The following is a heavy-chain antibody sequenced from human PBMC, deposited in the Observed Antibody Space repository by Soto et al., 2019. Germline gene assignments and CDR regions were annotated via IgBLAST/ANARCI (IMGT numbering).Heavy chain of an antibody. J-gene: IGHJ3*02. Sequence: QVQLVESGGGVVQPGRSLRLSCAASGFTFSSYAMHWVRQAPGKGLEWVAVIVYDGSYKYCADSVMGRFTVSRDNTRNTVFLQRNNLGVEDTAVYYCARDPTNGVTPRSEHAFDRWGQGTMVTVSS. CDR1: GFTFSSYA. V-gene: IGHV3-33*01. CDR2: IVYDGSYK. D-gene: IGHD2-21*02. CDR3: ARDPTNGVTPRSEHAFDR.